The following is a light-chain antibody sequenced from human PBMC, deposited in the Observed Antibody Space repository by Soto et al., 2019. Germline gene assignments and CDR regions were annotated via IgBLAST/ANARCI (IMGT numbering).Light chain of an antibody. CDR3: KQYNSHSTWT. CDR2: DAS. CDR1: QRISIW. J-gene: IGKJ1*01. Sequence: DIQMTQSPSTLSASVGDTVTITCRASQRISIWLAWYQQKPGKAPKLLIYDASSLQSGVPSRFSGSGSGTEFTLTIRSLQPDDFAIYSCKQYNSHSTWTFGPGTKVDIK. V-gene: IGKV1-5*01.